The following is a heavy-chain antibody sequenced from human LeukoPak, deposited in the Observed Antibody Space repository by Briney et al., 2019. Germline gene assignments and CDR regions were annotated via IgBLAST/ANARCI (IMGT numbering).Heavy chain of an antibody. J-gene: IGHJ4*02. Sequence: GVFDPEDGETIYAQKFQGRVTMTEDTSTDTAYMELSSLRSEDTAVYYCARDLTSEMPAGWGQGTLVTVSS. D-gene: IGHD5-24*01. V-gene: IGHV1-24*01. CDR3: ARDLTSEMPAG. CDR2: FDPEDGET.